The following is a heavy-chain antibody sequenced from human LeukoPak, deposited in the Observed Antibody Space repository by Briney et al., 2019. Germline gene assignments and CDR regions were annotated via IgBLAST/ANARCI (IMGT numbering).Heavy chain of an antibody. J-gene: IGHJ6*03. CDR1: GYTLTELS. V-gene: IGHV1-2*02. D-gene: IGHD3-16*02. CDR2: INPNSGGT. Sequence: ASVKVSCKVSGYTLTELSMHWVRQAPGQGLEWMGWINPNSGGTNYAQKFQGRVTMTRDTSISTAYMELSRLRSDDTAVYYCARDLYDYVWGSYRYTYYYYMDVWGKGTTVTVSS. CDR3: ARDLYDYVWGSYRYTYYYYMDV.